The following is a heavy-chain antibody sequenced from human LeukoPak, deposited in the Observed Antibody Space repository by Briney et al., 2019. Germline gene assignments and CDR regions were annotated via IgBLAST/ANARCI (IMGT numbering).Heavy chain of an antibody. V-gene: IGHV3-43*01. CDR1: GFTFDDYT. J-gene: IGHJ4*02. Sequence: PGGSLRLSCAASGFTFDDYTMHWVRQAPGKGLEWVSLISWDGGCTYYADSVKGRFTISRDNSKNSLYLQMNSLRTEDTALYYCAKDLGATVAHPILDYWGQGTLVTVSS. CDR2: ISWDGGCT. D-gene: IGHD2-15*01. CDR3: AKDLGATVAHPILDY.